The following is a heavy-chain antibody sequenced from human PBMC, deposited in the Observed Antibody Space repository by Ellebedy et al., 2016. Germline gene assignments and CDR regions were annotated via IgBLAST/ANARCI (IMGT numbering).Heavy chain of an antibody. Sequence: GGSLRLSCAASTFTLSSYWMHWVRQAPGKGLVWVSRTDSDGSSTNYADSVKCRFTISRDNAKNTLYLQMNSLRTEETAVYYCARGYLGIDYWGQGTLVTVSS. CDR3: ARGYLGIDY. CDR1: TFTLSSYW. CDR2: TDSDGSST. V-gene: IGHV3-74*01. J-gene: IGHJ4*02. D-gene: IGHD1-1*01.